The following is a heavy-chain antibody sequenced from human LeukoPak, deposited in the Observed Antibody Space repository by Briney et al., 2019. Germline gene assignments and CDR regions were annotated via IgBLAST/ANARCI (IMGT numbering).Heavy chain of an antibody. J-gene: IGHJ3*02. CDR1: GFTFDDYA. CDR2: ISWNSGSI. CDR3: AKDIGDIVVVVAARPGAFDI. D-gene: IGHD2-15*01. Sequence: PGGSLRLSCAASGFTFDDYAMHWVRQAPGKGLEWVSGISWNSGSIGYADSVKGRFTISRDNTKNSLYLQMNSLRAEDTALYYCAKDIGDIVVVVAARPGAFDIWGQGTMVTVSS. V-gene: IGHV3-9*01.